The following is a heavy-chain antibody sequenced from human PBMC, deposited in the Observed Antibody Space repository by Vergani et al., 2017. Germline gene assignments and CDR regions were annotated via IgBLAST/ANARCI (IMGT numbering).Heavy chain of an antibody. CDR1: GFTFDDYA. D-gene: IGHD3-3*01. V-gene: IGHV3-9*01. CDR3: AKSLFGVVIKGGGFDP. J-gene: IGHJ5*02. Sequence: VQLVESGGGVVQPGRSLRLSCAASGFTFDDYAMHWVRQAPGKGLEWVSGISWNSGSIGYADSVKGRFTISRDNAKNSLYLQMNSLRAEDTALYYCAKSLFGVVIKGGGFDPWGQGTLVTVSS. CDR2: ISWNSGSI.